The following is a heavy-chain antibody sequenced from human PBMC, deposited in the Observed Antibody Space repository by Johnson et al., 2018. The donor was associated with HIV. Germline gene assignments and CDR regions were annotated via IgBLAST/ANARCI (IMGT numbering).Heavy chain of an antibody. J-gene: IGHJ3*02. CDR3: AKDQYCGGDCYPDAFDI. V-gene: IGHV3-30*02. Sequence: QVQLVESGGGVVQPGGPLRLSCAASGFTFSSYGMHCVRQAPGKGLEWVAFIRYDGSNKYYADSVTGRFTISRDNSKNTLYLQMNSLRAEDTAVYYCAKDQYCGGDCYPDAFDIWGQGTMVTVSS. CDR2: IRYDGSNK. CDR1: GFTFSSYG. D-gene: IGHD2-21*02.